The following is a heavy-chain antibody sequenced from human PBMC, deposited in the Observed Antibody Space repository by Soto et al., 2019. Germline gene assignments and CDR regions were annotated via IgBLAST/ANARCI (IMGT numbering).Heavy chain of an antibody. CDR3: STRAYDTNGYYRFDP. V-gene: IGHV4-34*01. D-gene: IGHD3-22*01. J-gene: IGHJ5*01. CDR2: INHSGRV. Sequence: NPSETLSLTCAVDGGSFSGHSWTWIRQSPGKGLEWIGDINHSGRVNYSPSLKSRVTISLDTSKNQFSLTLSAVTAADTAMYYCSTRAYDTNGYYRFDPWGQGTLVTVSS. CDR1: GGSFSGHS.